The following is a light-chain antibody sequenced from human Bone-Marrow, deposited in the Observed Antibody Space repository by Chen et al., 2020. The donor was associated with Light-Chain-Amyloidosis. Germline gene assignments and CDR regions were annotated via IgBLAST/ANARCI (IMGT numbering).Light chain of an antibody. CDR1: NIGSKS. V-gene: IGLV3-21*04. CDR3: QVYDSSSDHAWV. Sequence: SYVLTQPPSVSVAPGKTARITCGGNNIGSKSVHWYQQKPGQAPVLVIYYDSDRPSGIPERFSGSNSGNTTALTISRVEAGDEADYYCQVYDSSSDHAWVFGGGTRLSVL. J-gene: IGLJ3*02. CDR2: YDS.